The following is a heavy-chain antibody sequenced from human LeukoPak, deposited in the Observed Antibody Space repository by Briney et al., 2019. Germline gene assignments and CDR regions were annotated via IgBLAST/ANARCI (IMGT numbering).Heavy chain of an antibody. CDR1: GFTVSPNY. Sequence: GGSLRLSCAASGFTVSPNYMSWVRQAPGKGLEWVSVIYSGGSTNYADSVKGRFTISRDNSKNTLYLQMNSLRAEDTAVYYCARDLSGPLDYWGQGTLVTVSS. D-gene: IGHD5-12*01. CDR2: IYSGGST. V-gene: IGHV3-66*01. J-gene: IGHJ4*02. CDR3: ARDLSGPLDY.